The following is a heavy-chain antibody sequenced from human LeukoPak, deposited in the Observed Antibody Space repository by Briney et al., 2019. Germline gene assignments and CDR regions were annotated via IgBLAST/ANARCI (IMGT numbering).Heavy chain of an antibody. CDR1: GFTFSIYA. D-gene: IGHD6-13*01. Sequence: GGSLRLSCAASGFTFSIYAMSWVRQAPGKGLEWVSAISGSGGSTYYADSVKGRFTISRDNSKNTLYLQMNSLGAEDTAVYYCAKRAPYSSSWYSFDYWGQGTLVTVSS. CDR3: AKRAPYSSSWYSFDY. J-gene: IGHJ4*02. V-gene: IGHV3-23*01. CDR2: ISGSGGST.